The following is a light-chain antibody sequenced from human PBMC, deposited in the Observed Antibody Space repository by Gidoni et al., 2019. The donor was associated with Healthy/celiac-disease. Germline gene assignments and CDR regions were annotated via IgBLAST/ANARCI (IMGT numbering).Light chain of an antibody. CDR2: LGS. J-gene: IGKJ2*01. CDR3: MQALQTPRT. CDR1: QSLLHSNGYNY. V-gene: IGKV2-28*01. Sequence: DIVRTQSQLSLPVTPGEPASISCRSSQSLLHSNGYNYLDWYLQKPGQSPQLLIYLGSNRASGVPDRFSGSGSGTDFTLKISRVEAEDVGVYYCMQALQTPRTFGQGTKLEIK.